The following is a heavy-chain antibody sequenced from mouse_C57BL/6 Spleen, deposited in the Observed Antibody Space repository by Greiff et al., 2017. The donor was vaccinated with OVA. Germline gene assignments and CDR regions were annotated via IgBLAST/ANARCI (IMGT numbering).Heavy chain of an antibody. Sequence: VQLKESGEGLVKPGGSLKLSCAASGFTFSSYAMSWVRQTPEKRLEWVAYISSGGDYIYYADTVKGRFTISRDNARNTLYLQMSSLKSEDTAMYYCTRGELGYYGSSYNYFDYWGQGTTLTVSS. CDR3: TRGELGYYGSSYNYFDY. D-gene: IGHD1-1*01. CDR2: ISSGGDYI. CDR1: GFTFSSYA. J-gene: IGHJ2*01. V-gene: IGHV5-9-1*02.